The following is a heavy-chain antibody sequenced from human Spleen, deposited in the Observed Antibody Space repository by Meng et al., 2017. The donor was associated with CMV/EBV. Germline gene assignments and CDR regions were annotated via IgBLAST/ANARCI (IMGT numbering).Heavy chain of an antibody. CDR3: ARDGQAGAKGFDF. D-gene: IGHD6-25*01. J-gene: IGHJ4*02. Sequence: AVSGFRFSDFAMHWVRQAPGKGLEWLAVTSYDESNRFYADSVKGRFSISRDNSKNMLYLQMNSLRTEDTAVYYCARDGQAGAKGFDFWGQGTLVTVSS. CDR1: GFRFSDFA. V-gene: IGHV3-30*04. CDR2: TSYDESNR.